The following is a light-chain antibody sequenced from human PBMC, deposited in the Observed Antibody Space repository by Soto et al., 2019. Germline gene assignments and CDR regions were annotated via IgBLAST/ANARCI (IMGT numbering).Light chain of an antibody. V-gene: IGKV3-11*01. J-gene: IGKJ5*01. CDR3: QQRHIWPIT. CDR2: DAY. CDR1: QSFRGL. Sequence: EVVLTQSPVTLSLSPGERATLSCRASQSFRGLLAWYQQKPGQAPRLLIYDAYNRATGIPPRFSGGGSGTDFTLTIRSLEPEDSAVYYCQQRHIWPITFGQGTRLEIK.